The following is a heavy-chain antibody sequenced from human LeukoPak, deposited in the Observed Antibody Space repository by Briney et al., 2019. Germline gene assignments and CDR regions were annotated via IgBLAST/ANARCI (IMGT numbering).Heavy chain of an antibody. J-gene: IGHJ4*02. CDR3: ASGLDY. CDR1: GFTFSIYS. CDR2: ISSGSSTI. Sequence: GGSLRLSRAASGFTFSIYSMNWVRQAPGKGLEWVSYISSGSSTIYYADSVKGRFTISRDNAKNSLYLQMNSLRDEDTAVYYCASGLDYWGQGTLVTVSS. V-gene: IGHV3-48*02.